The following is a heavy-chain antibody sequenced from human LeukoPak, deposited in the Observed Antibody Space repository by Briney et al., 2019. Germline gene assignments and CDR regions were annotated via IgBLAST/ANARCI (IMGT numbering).Heavy chain of an antibody. CDR1: GYTFTSYG. D-gene: IGHD3-22*01. CDR2: ISAYNGNT. CDR3: ARDRDITMIVAPLDY. V-gene: IGHV1-18*01. Sequence: ASVKVSCKASGYTFTSYGISWVRQAPGQGLEWMGWISAYNGNTNYAQKLQGRVTITTDTSTSTAYMELRSLRSDDTAVYYCARDRDITMIVAPLDYWGQGTLVTVSS. J-gene: IGHJ4*02.